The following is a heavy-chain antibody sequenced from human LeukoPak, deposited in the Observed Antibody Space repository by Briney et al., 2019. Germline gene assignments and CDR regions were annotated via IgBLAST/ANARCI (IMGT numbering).Heavy chain of an antibody. CDR3: ARDQDSGWYQNERPLHRGSFDY. CDR2: IIPIFGTA. J-gene: IGHJ4*02. V-gene: IGHV1-69*05. CDR1: GGTFSSYA. D-gene: IGHD6-19*01. Sequence: SVKVSCKASGGTFSSYAISWVRQAPGQGLEWMGRIIPIFGTANYAQKFQGRVTITTDESTSTAYMELSSLRSEDTAVYYCARDQDSGWYQNERPLHRGSFDYWGQGTLVTVSS.